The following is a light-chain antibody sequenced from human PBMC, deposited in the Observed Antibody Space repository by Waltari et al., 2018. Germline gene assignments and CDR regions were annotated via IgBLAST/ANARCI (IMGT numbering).Light chain of an antibody. Sequence: QSALTQPRSVSGSPGQSVPISCTGTSSDVGGYNYVSWYQQHPGKAPKLMIYDVTKRPSGVPDRFSGSKSGNTASLTISGLQAEDEADYYCCSYAGSSTVLFGGGTKLTVL. CDR1: SSDVGGYNY. CDR2: DVT. J-gene: IGLJ2*01. V-gene: IGLV2-11*01. CDR3: CSYAGSSTVL.